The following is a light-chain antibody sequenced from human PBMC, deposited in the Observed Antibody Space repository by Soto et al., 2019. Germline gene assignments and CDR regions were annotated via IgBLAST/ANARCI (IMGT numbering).Light chain of an antibody. CDR2: DAS. CDR3: QQYDSFSPYT. J-gene: IGKJ2*01. CDR1: ESVSSS. V-gene: IGKV1-5*01. Sequence: DIRMTQSPSTLSAVVGDRVTITCRASESVSSSVAWYQQKPGKAPKLLIYDASTLESGVPSRFSGSGFGTKFSLIINSLQHDDFGTYYYQQYDSFSPYTFGRGTRLEIK.